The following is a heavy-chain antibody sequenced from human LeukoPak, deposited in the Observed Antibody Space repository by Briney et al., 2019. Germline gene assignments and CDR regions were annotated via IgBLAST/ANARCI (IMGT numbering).Heavy chain of an antibody. CDR3: ARDFRHYSSSWYGGVNWFDP. J-gene: IGHJ5*02. CDR1: GGSISSTTYY. V-gene: IGHV4-39*07. CDR2: IYFSGST. Sequence: SETLSLTCTVSGGSISSTTYYWGWIRRPPGKGLEWIGSIYFSGSTYYNPSLKSRVTISVDTSKNQFSLKLSSVTAADTAVYYCARDFRHYSSSWYGGVNWFDPWGQGTLVTVSS. D-gene: IGHD6-13*01.